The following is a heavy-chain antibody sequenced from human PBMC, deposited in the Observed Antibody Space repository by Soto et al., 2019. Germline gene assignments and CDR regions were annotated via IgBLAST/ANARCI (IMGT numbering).Heavy chain of an antibody. CDR2: MNPNSGNT. V-gene: IGHV1-8*01. Sequence: ASVKVSCKASGYTFTSYDINWVRQATGQGLEWMGWMNPNSGNTGYAQKFQGRVTMTRNTSISTAYMELSSLRSEDTAVYYCARGGILDCSGGSCYFIAFDIWGQGTMVTVSS. CDR3: ARGGILDCSGGSCYFIAFDI. J-gene: IGHJ3*02. CDR1: GYTFTSYD. D-gene: IGHD2-15*01.